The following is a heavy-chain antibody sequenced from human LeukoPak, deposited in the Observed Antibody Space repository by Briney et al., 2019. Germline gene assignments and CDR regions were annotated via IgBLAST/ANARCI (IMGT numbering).Heavy chain of an antibody. CDR2: IYSGGST. J-gene: IGHJ6*02. D-gene: IGHD2-2*01. CDR1: GFTVSSNY. V-gene: IGHV3-53*01. CDR3: ARERERQYCSSTSCYGSYYYGTDV. Sequence: GGSLRLSCAASGFTVSSNYMSWVRQAPGKGLEWGSVIYSGGSTYYADSVKGRFTISRDNSKNTLYLQMNSLRAEDTAVYYCARERERQYCSSTSCYGSYYYGTDVWGQGTTVTVSS.